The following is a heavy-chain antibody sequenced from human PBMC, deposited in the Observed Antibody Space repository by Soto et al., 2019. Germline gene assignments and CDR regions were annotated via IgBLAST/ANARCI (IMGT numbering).Heavy chain of an antibody. Sequence: QVQLVQSGAEVKKPGASVKVSCKASGYTFTSYDINWVRQATGQGLEWMGWMNPNSGNTGYAQKFQGRVTTTRNTSISTAYMELSSLRSEDTAVYYCAIGINYYDSGDDAFDIWGQGTMVTVSS. CDR3: AIGINYYDSGDDAFDI. V-gene: IGHV1-8*01. CDR1: GYTFTSYD. CDR2: MNPNSGNT. J-gene: IGHJ3*02. D-gene: IGHD3-10*01.